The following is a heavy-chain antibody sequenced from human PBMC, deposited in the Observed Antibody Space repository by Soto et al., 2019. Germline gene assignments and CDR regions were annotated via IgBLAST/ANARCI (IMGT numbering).Heavy chain of an antibody. J-gene: IGHJ6*03. CDR1: GFTFSSYW. CDR2: INSDGSST. Sequence: GGSLRLSCAASGFTFSSYWMHWVRQAPGKGLVWVSRINSDGSSTSYADSVKGRFTISRDNAKDTLYLQMNSLRAEDTAVYYCARLFTVNYEVNYYYYYMDVWGKGTTVTVSS. V-gene: IGHV3-74*01. CDR3: ARLFTVNYEVNYYYYYMDV. D-gene: IGHD4-17*01.